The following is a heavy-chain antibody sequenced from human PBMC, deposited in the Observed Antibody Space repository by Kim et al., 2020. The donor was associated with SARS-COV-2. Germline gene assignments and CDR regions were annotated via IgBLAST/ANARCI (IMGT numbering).Heavy chain of an antibody. D-gene: IGHD3-3*01. J-gene: IGHJ4*02. Sequence: AQGFTGRFVFSLDTSVSTAYLQSSSLKAEDTAVYYCARAVGATIFGVAFDYWGQGTLVTVSS. CDR3: ARAVGATIFGVAFDY. V-gene: IGHV7-4-1*02.